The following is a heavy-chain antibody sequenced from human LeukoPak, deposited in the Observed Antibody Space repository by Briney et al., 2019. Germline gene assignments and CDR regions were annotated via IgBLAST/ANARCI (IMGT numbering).Heavy chain of an antibody. CDR1: GFTFSSYS. CDR2: ISSSSSYI. Sequence: GGSLRLSCAASGFTFSSYSMNWVRQAPGKGLEWVSSISSSSSYIYYADSVKGRFTISRDNAKNSLYLQMNSLRAEDTAVYYCARDPTSSYYYGTLFDYWGQGTLVTVSS. J-gene: IGHJ4*02. V-gene: IGHV3-21*01. CDR3: ARDPTSSYYYGTLFDY. D-gene: IGHD3-10*01.